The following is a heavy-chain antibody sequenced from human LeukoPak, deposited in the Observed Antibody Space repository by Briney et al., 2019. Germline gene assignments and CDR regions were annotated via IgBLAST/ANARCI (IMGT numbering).Heavy chain of an antibody. D-gene: IGHD3-16*01. CDR1: GGSISSGSYY. Sequence: SQTLSLTCTVSGGSISSGSYYWSWIRQPAGKGLEWIGRIYTSGSTYYNPSLKSRVTISVDTSKNQFSLKLSSVTAADTAVYYCARLNPRGGGVDYWGQGTLVTVSS. CDR3: ARLNPRGGGVDY. CDR2: IYTSGST. J-gene: IGHJ4*02. V-gene: IGHV4-61*02.